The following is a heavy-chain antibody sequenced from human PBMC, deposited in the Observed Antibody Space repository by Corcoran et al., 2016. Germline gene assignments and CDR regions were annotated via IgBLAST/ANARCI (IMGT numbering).Heavy chain of an antibody. CDR3: ARLRYSSLVGGLDA. CDR1: GFTFSSDG. V-gene: IGHV3-33*01. J-gene: IGHJ6*04. CDR2: IWNDGNNK. Sequence: QEQLVASGGGVVQPGRSLRLSCAASGFTFSSDGMHWVRQAPGKGLAWVAIIWNDGNNKYHADSVKGRFTIARDNSKNTVYLQMNSLIVEETAVDYCARLRYSSLVGGLDAWGEGITVTVSS. D-gene: IGHD6-13*01.